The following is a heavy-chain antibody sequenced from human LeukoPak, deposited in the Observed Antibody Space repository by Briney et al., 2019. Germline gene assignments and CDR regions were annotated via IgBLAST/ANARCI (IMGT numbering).Heavy chain of an antibody. Sequence: SETLSLTCAVYGGSFTGHYWSWIRQPPGKGLEWIGEINHSGGTNYNPSLKSRVTISVDTSKNQFSLKLSSVTAADTAVYYCASLGASTLDYYDSSGYYYFDYWGQGTLVTISS. CDR2: INHSGGT. CDR3: ASLGASTLDYYDSSGYYYFDY. D-gene: IGHD3-22*01. V-gene: IGHV4-34*01. CDR1: GGSFTGHY. J-gene: IGHJ4*02.